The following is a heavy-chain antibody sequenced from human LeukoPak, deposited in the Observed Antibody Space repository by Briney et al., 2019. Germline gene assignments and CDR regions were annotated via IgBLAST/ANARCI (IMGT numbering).Heavy chain of an antibody. Sequence: ASVKVSCKTSGYTFSSYEINWVRQATGQGLEWMGWMNPNSGNTRYAQKFQGRVTMTRNTSISTVYMELSSLRSDDTAVYYCARAGGEQQLDYYYYGMDVWGQGTTVTVSS. CDR3: ARAGGEQQLDYYYYGMDV. CDR2: MNPNSGNT. V-gene: IGHV1-8*01. D-gene: IGHD6-13*01. J-gene: IGHJ6*02. CDR1: GYTFSSYE.